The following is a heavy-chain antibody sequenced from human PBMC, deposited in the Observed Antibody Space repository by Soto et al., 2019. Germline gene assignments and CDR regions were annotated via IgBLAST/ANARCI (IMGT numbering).Heavy chain of an antibody. CDR2: IYYSGST. CDR3: ARLYWGSEVGYFDY. CDR1: GGSISSSSYY. V-gene: IGHV4-39*01. D-gene: IGHD7-27*01. J-gene: IGHJ4*02. Sequence: SETLSLTCTVSGGSISSSSYYWGWIRQPPGKGLEWIGSIYYSGSTYYNPSLKSRVTISVDTSKNQFSLKLSSVTAADTAVYYCARLYWGSEVGYFDYWGQGTLVTVSS.